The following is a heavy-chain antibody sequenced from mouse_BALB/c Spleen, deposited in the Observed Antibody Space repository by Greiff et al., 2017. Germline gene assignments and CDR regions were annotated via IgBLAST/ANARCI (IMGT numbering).Heavy chain of an antibody. Sequence: VKLVESGPGLVAPSQSLSITCTVSGFSLTSYGVHWVRQPPGKGLEWLGVIWAGGSTNYNSALMSRLSISKDNSKSQVFLKMNSLQTDDTAMYYCARENYGNFAYWGQGTLVTVSA. CDR3: ARENYGNFAY. D-gene: IGHD2-1*01. CDR2: IWAGGST. CDR1: GFSLTSYG. V-gene: IGHV2-9*02. J-gene: IGHJ3*01.